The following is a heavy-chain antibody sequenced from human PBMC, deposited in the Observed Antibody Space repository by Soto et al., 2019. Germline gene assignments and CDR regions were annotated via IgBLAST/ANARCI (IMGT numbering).Heavy chain of an antibody. CDR3: ARHSASSWSYYYYMDV. Sequence: SQTLSLTCTVSGGSISSSNYYWGWIRQPPGKGLEWIGSIYYSGSTYYNPSLKSRVTISVDTSKNQFSLKLSSVIAADTAVYYCARHSASSWSYYYYMDVWGKGTTVTVSS. D-gene: IGHD3-3*01. CDR2: IYYSGST. J-gene: IGHJ6*03. CDR1: GGSISSSNYY. V-gene: IGHV4-39*01.